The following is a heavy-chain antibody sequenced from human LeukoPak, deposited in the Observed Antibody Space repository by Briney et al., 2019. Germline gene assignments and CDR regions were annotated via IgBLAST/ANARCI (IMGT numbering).Heavy chain of an antibody. CDR1: GGSISSYY. Sequence: SETLSLTCTVSGGSISSYYWSWIRQPPGKGLEWIGYIYYSGSTNYNPSLMSRVTISVDTSKNQFSLKLSSVTAADRAVYYCARLTMVRGVIITGPDYWGQKTLVTVSS. CDR2: IYYSGST. J-gene: IGHJ4*02. CDR3: ARLTMVRGVIITGPDY. D-gene: IGHD3-10*01. V-gene: IGHV4-59*08.